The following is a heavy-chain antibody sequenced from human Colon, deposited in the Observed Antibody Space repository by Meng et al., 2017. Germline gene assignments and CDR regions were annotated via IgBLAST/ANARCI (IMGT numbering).Heavy chain of an antibody. CDR3: ARHQNGGTYPLDY. CDR1: GGSISTSY. V-gene: IGHV4-59*08. Sequence: VPRPDPGPGLVNPSETLSLTCAGFGGSISTSYWSWIRHPPGKGLEWIGNNYYSGSTNYNPSLASRVTISVDSSKNQFSLKLSSVTAADTAVYYCARHQNGGTYPLDYWGQGTLVTVSS. D-gene: IGHD3-16*02. CDR2: NYYSGST. J-gene: IGHJ4*02.